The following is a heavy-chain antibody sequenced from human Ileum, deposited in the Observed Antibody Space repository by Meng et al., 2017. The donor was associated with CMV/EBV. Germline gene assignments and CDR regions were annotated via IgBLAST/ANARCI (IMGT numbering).Heavy chain of an antibody. D-gene: IGHD2-15*01. CDR2: ISGSGGST. V-gene: IGHV3-23*01. CDR3: AKDGDCSSGSCYSFEY. J-gene: IGHJ4*02. CDR1: GFTFSTYA. Sequence: SGFTFSTYAMCWVRQAPGKGLEWVSVISGSGGSTYYADSVQGRFTISRDNSKNTLYLQMNSLRAEDTAVYYCAKDGDCSSGSCYSFEYWGQGTLVTVSS.